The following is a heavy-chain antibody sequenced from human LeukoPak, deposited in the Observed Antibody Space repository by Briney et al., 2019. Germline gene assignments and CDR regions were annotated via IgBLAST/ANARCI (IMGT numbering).Heavy chain of an antibody. V-gene: IGHV3-21*01. D-gene: IGHD4-17*01. CDR3: ARTVGYGAYNWFDP. J-gene: IGHJ5*02. CDR1: GFTFSIYS. Sequence: GGSLRLSCAASGFTFSIYSMNWVRQAPGKGLEWVSSISSSSSYIYYTDSVKGRFTISRDNSKKTLYLQMNSLRAEDTAVYYCARTVGYGAYNWFDPWGQGTRVTVSS. CDR2: ISSSSSYI.